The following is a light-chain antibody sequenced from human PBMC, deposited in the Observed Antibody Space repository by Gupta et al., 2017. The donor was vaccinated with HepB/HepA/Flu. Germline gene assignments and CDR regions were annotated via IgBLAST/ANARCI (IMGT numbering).Light chain of an antibody. CDR3: SSFTSTPTRVV. Sequence: SALTQPASVSGSPGQSITIPCSGTSRDIGGYNSVSWYQQYPGKAPKLLIYDVSNRPLGVSYRFSASKSGNTASLTIGGLQPEDEADYYCSSFTSTPTRVVFGGGTKLTVL. V-gene: IGLV2-14*03. CDR2: DVS. CDR1: SRDIGGYNS. J-gene: IGLJ2*01.